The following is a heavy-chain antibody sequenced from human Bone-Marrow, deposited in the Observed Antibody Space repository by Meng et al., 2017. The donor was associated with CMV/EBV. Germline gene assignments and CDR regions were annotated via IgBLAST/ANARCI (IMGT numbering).Heavy chain of an antibody. V-gene: IGHV1-18*01. CDR1: GNIFAKNG. J-gene: IGHJ4*02. CDR2: ISADNHNT. Sequence: ASVKVSCKAPGNIFAKNGISWMRQAPGQRLEWMGWISADNHNTNLVQRFQGRVTMTIDTSTNTAYVELSRLRSDDAAVFYCARGQEIIALPPVVERDYWGQGTLVTVSS. D-gene: IGHD3-10*01. CDR3: ARGQEIIALPPVVERDY.